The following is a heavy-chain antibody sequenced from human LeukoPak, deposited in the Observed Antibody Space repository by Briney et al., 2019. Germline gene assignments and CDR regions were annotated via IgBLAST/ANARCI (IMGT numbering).Heavy chain of an antibody. Sequence: PGGSLRLSCAASEFIFRSYAMSWVRQAPGKGLEWVSVISDGGGSTTYYADSVKGRFTISRDNSKNTVYLEMNSLRAEDTAVYYCARALKLPRGAFDIWGQGTMVTVSS. CDR1: EFIFRSYA. V-gene: IGHV3-23*01. CDR2: ISDGGGSTT. CDR3: ARALKLPRGAFDI. J-gene: IGHJ3*02. D-gene: IGHD3-10*01.